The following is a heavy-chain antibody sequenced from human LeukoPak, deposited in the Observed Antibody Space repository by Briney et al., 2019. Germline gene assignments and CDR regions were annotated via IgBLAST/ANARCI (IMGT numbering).Heavy chain of an antibody. Sequence: GGSLRLSCSASGFTFSHYGMHWVRQAPGKGLEWVAFIHYHGSDMDIYYADSVKGRFTISRDNSKNTLYLQMNSLRAEDTAVYYCAKDPGYCSSASCGASRGFDYWGQGTLVTVSS. CDR2: IHYHGSDMDI. V-gene: IGHV3-30*02. D-gene: IGHD2-2*01. CDR1: GFTFSHYG. J-gene: IGHJ4*02. CDR3: AKDPGYCSSASCGASRGFDY.